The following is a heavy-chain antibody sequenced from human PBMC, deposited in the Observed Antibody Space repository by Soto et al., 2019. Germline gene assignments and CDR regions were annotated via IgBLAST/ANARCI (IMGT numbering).Heavy chain of an antibody. D-gene: IGHD5-12*01. V-gene: IGHV4-31*03. CDR3: ARAHRWLQSEGVYYFDY. CDR1: GGSISSGGYY. CDR2: IYYSGST. Sequence: QVQLQESGPGLVKPSQTLSLTCTVSGGSISSGGYYWSWIRQHPGKGLEWIGYIYYSGSTHYNPSLKSRVTISIDASKIQFSLKLSSVTAADTAVYYCARAHRWLQSEGVYYFDYWGQGTLVTVSS. J-gene: IGHJ4*02.